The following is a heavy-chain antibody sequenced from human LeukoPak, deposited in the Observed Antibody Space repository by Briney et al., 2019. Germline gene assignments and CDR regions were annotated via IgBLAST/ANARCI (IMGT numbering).Heavy chain of an antibody. CDR2: IWYDGSSR. Sequence: GRSLRLSCAASGFTFSSYGMNWVRQAPGKGLEWVALIWYDGSSRYYADSVKGRFTISRENSKNPLYLQMNSLSAEDTAVYYCARAVVFASRAYGMDVWGQGTTVTVSS. CDR3: ARAVVFASRAYGMDV. CDR1: GFTFSSYG. J-gene: IGHJ6*02. V-gene: IGHV3-33*01. D-gene: IGHD2-21*01.